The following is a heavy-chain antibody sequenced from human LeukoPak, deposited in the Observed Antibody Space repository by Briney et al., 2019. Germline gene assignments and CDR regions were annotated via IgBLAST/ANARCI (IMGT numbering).Heavy chain of an antibody. CDR2: IIPIFGTA. D-gene: IGHD1-14*01. CDR1: GYTFTSYG. V-gene: IGHV1-69*13. Sequence: SVKVSCKASGYTFTSYGISWVRQAPGQGLEWMGGIIPIFGTANYAQKFQGRVTITADESTSTAYMELSSLRSEDTAVYYCARAAKPADRPFDYWGQGTLVTVSS. CDR3: ARAAKPADRPFDY. J-gene: IGHJ4*02.